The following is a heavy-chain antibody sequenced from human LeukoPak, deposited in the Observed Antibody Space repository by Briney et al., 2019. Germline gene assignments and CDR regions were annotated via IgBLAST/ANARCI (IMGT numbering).Heavy chain of an antibody. CDR3: ARELSSGPKFDP. J-gene: IGHJ5*02. CDR1: GYTFTGYY. CDR2: INPNSGGT. D-gene: IGHD3-22*01. V-gene: IGHV1-2*02. Sequence: GASVKVSCKASGYTFTGYYMHWVRQAPGQGLEWMGWINPNSGGTKYEQKFQGRVTMTRDTSTSTVYMELSSLRSEDTAVYYCARELSSGPKFDPWGQGTLVTVSS.